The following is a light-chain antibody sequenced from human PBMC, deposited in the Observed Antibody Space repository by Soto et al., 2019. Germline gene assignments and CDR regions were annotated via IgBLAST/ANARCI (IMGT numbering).Light chain of an antibody. CDR1: SSDVGGYNY. CDR3: SSYRASSTTPYV. CDR2: DVS. V-gene: IGLV2-14*03. Sequence: QSALTQPASLSGSPGQSITISCTGTSSDVGGYNYVSWYQQHPGKAPKLMIYDVSNRPSGVSNRFSGSKSGNTASLTISGLQAEDEADYYCSSYRASSTTPYVFGTGTKVPVL. J-gene: IGLJ1*01.